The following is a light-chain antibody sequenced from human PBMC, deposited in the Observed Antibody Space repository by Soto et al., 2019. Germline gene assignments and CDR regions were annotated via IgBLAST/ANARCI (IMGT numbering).Light chain of an antibody. CDR1: SSDIGGYNY. J-gene: IGLJ1*01. Sequence: QSALAQPASVSGSPGQSITISCTGGSSDIGGYNYVSWYQQHPGRAPRLLNLEVTNRPSGVPDRFSGSKSGNTASLIIRGLQAEDEADYFCSSYSSKTPPYVFGTGTKLTVL. CDR3: SSYSSKTPPYV. V-gene: IGLV2-14*01. CDR2: EVT.